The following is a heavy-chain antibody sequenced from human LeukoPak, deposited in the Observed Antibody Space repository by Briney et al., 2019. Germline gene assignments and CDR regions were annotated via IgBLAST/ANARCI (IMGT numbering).Heavy chain of an antibody. CDR1: GFTFSSYG. CDR3: ARDFSYYYGMDV. Sequence: GGSLRLSCAASGFTFSSYGMHWVRQAPGKGLEWVAVMWYDGSNKYYTDSVKGRFTISRDNSKNTLYLQMNSLRAEDTAVYYCARDFSYYYGMDVWGQGTTVTVSS. CDR2: MWYDGSNK. D-gene: IGHD3-3*01. J-gene: IGHJ6*02. V-gene: IGHV3-33*01.